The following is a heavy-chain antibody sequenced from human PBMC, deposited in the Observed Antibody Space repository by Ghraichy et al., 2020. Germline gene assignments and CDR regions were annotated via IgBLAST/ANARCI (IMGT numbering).Heavy chain of an antibody. J-gene: IGHJ4*02. CDR3: TTDFPRPIMVRGVIISG. Sequence: GGSLRLSCAASGFTFSNAWMSWVRQAPGKGLEWVGRIKSKTDGGTTDYAAPVKGRFTISRDDSKNTLYLQMNSLKTEDTAVYYCTTDFPRPIMVRGVIISGWGQGTLVTVSS. V-gene: IGHV3-15*01. CDR1: GFTFSNAW. D-gene: IGHD3-10*01. CDR2: IKSKTDGGTT.